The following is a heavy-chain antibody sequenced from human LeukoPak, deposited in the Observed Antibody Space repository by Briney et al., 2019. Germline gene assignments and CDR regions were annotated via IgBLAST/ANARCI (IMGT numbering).Heavy chain of an antibody. CDR1: GGSISSGSYY. Sequence: SETLSLTCTVSGGSISSGSYYWSWIRQPAGKGLEWIGRIYTSGSTNYNPSLKSRVTISVDTSKNQSSLKLSSVTAADTAVYYCARDDPTAEGWFDPWGQGTLVTVSS. CDR2: IYTSGST. CDR3: ARDDPTAEGWFDP. V-gene: IGHV4-61*02. J-gene: IGHJ5*02.